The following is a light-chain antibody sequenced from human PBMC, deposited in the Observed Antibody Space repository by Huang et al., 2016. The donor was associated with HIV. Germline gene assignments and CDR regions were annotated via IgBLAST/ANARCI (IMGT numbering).Light chain of an antibody. V-gene: IGKV6-21*02. CDR3: HQSSSLPYT. J-gene: IGKJ2*01. Sequence: EIVLTQSPDFQSVNPKEKITITCRASQNIGNSLHWYQQKPDQSPQLLIKYASQTISGVPSRFSGSGSGTDFTLTINTPEAGDAATYYCHQSSSLPYTFGQRTKLEIK. CDR1: QNIGNS. CDR2: YAS.